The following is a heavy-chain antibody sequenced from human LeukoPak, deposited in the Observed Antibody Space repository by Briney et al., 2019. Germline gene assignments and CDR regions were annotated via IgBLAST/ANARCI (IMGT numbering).Heavy chain of an antibody. CDR3: ARGWTGTTYDAFDM. CDR1: GFTFSTYD. J-gene: IGHJ3*02. V-gene: IGHV3-13*01. D-gene: IGHD4-17*01. Sequence: GGSVRLSCAASGFTFSTYDMHWVRLPTGKGLEWVSSIGTAADAYYADSVKGRFTISRENAKNSLYLQMNSLGAGDTAVYYCARGWTGTTYDAFDMWGQGTLVTVSS. CDR2: IGTAADA.